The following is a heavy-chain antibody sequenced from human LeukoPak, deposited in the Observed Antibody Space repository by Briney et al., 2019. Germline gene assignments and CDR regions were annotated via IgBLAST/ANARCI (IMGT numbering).Heavy chain of an antibody. CDR2: IYTSGST. CDR3: ARWTKSQGGYCSSTSCYPHRHFDY. D-gene: IGHD2-2*01. Sequence: SETLSLTCTVSGGSISSGSYYWSWIRQPAGKGLEWIGRIYTSGSTNYNPSLKSRVTISVDTSKNQFSLKLSSVTAADTAVYYCARWTKSQGGYCSSTSCYPHRHFDYWGQGTLVTVSS. V-gene: IGHV4-61*02. CDR1: GGSISSGSYY. J-gene: IGHJ4*02.